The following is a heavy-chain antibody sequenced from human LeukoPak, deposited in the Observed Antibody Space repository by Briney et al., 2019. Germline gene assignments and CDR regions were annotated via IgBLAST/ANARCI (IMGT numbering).Heavy chain of an antibody. V-gene: IGHV4-59*01. CDR1: GGSLSSYY. J-gene: IGHJ6*02. D-gene: IGHD2-15*01. CDR2: IYYSGST. CDR3: ARGLGYCSGGSCYSSTGSYYYYGMDV. Sequence: SETLSLTCTVSGGSLSSYYWSWIRQPPGKGPEWIGYIYYSGSTNYDPSLKSRVTISVDTSKNQFSLKLSSVTAADTAVYYCARGLGYCSGGSCYSSTGSYYYYGMDVWGQGTTVTVS.